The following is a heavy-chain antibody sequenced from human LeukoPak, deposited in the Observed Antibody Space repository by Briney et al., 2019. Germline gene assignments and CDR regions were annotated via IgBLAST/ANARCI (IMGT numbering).Heavy chain of an antibody. J-gene: IGHJ4*02. CDR2: INHSGSA. V-gene: IGHV4-34*01. CDR1: GGSFSGYY. D-gene: IGHD3-3*01. Sequence: SETLSLTCAVYGGSFSGYYWSWIRQPPGKGLEWIGEINHSGSANYNPSLKSRVTISVDTSKNQFSLKLSSVTAADTAVYYCARSGGTFGVDEPQRFFDYWGQGTLVTVSS. CDR3: ARSGGTFGVDEPQRFFDY.